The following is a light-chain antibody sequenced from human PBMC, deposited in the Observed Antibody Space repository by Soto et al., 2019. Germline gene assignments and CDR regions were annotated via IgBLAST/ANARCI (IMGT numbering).Light chain of an antibody. CDR1: QSISSY. J-gene: IGKJ1*01. CDR3: QQRT. V-gene: IGKV1-39*01. CDR2: AAS. Sequence: DIQMTQSPSSLSASVGDRVTITCRASQSISSYLNWYQQKLGKAPKLLIYAASSLQSGVPSRFSGSGSGTDFTLTISSLQPEDFATYYCQQRTFGQGTKVEIK.